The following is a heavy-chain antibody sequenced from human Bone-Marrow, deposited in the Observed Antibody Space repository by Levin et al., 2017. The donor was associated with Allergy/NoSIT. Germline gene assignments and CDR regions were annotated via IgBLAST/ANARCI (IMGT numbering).Heavy chain of an antibody. D-gene: IGHD3-16*01. CDR1: GFTFDDYG. V-gene: IGHV3-9*01. CDR3: AKPRFVMSAYDGFGI. CDR2: INWNGNKK. Sequence: SLKISCAASGFTFDDYGMDWVRQVPGKGLEWVSGINWNGNKKEYADSVKGRFTITSDNANNSLYLQMNSLRDEDTAFYYCAKPRFVMSAYDGFGIWGQGILVIVSS. J-gene: IGHJ3*02.